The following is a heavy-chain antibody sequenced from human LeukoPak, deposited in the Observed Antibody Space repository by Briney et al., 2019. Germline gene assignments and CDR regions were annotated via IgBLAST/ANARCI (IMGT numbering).Heavy chain of an antibody. CDR3: ARVARGYSYGYGLDFDY. V-gene: IGHV4-59*01. J-gene: IGHJ4*02. CDR2: IYYSGST. CDR1: GGSISSYY. Sequence: PSETLSLTCTVSGGSISSYYWSWIRQPPGKGLEWIGYIYYSGSTNYNPSLKSRVTISVDTSKNQFSLKLSSVTAADTAVYYCARVARGYSYGYGLDFDYWGQGTLVTVSS. D-gene: IGHD5-18*01.